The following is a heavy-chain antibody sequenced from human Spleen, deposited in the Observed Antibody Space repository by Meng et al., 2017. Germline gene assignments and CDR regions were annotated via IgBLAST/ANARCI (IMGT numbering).Heavy chain of an antibody. V-gene: IGHV3-69-1*01. CDR3: AKDSDSSGWIDAFDI. Sequence: GGSLRLSCAASGFTFSDYYMNWVRQAPGKGLEWVSCISSSTTIYYADSVKGRFTISRDNAKNSLYLQMNSLRAEDTAVYYCAKDSDSSGWIDAFDIWGQGTMVTVSS. CDR2: ISSSTTI. CDR1: GFTFSDYY. D-gene: IGHD6-19*01. J-gene: IGHJ3*02.